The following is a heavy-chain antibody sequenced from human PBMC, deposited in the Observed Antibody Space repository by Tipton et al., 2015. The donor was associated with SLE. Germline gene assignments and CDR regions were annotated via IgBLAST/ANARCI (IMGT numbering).Heavy chain of an antibody. CDR1: GGSFSGYY. CDR2: INHSGST. V-gene: IGHV4-34*01. J-gene: IGHJ4*02. Sequence: TLSLTCAVYGGSFSGYYWSWIRQPPGKGLEWIGEINHSGSTNYNPSLKSRVTISVDTSKNQFSLKLSSVTAADTAVYYCARGGMVAAAGLGYWGQGTLVTVSS. D-gene: IGHD6-13*01. CDR3: ARGGMVAAAGLGY.